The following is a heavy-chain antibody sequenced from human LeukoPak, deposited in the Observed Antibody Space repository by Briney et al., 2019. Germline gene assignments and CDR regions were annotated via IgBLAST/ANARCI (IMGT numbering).Heavy chain of an antibody. V-gene: IGHV3-30*02. Sequence: ESGGSLRLSCAASGFTFSSYGMHWVRQAPGKGLEWVAFIRYDGSNKYYADSVKGRFTISRDNSKNTLYLQMNSLRAEDTAVYYCAKGSGYYYNGRLDYWGQGTLVTVSS. CDR2: IRYDGSNK. CDR3: AKGSGYYYNGRLDY. CDR1: GFTFSSYG. J-gene: IGHJ4*02. D-gene: IGHD3-22*01.